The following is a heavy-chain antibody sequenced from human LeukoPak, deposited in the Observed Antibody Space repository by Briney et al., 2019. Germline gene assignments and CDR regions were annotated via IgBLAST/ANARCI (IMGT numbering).Heavy chain of an antibody. Sequence: KPSETLSLTCTVSGGSISSYFWSWIRQPPGKGLEWLGYIYYSGSTNYNPSLKSRVTISVDTSKNQFSLKLSSATAADTAVYYCARASLYRVTFGELRYWGQGTLVTVSS. CDR1: GGSISSYF. J-gene: IGHJ4*02. V-gene: IGHV4-59*01. CDR3: ARASLYRVTFGELRY. CDR2: IYYSGST. D-gene: IGHD3-16*01.